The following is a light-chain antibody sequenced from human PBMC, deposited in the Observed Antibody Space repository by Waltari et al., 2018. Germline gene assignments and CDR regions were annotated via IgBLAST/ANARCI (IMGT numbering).Light chain of an antibody. J-gene: IGLJ3*02. Sequence: QTVVTQEPSLTVSPGGTVTLTCASTPGHAISNYYPNWFQQKPGKAPRALIYDTNKKQPWTPARFSGSLLGGKAALTLSGAQPEDEAEYYCVLYRGDAQWVFGGGTKLTVL. CDR2: DTN. CDR3: VLYRGDAQWV. CDR1: PGHAISNYY. V-gene: IGLV7-43*01.